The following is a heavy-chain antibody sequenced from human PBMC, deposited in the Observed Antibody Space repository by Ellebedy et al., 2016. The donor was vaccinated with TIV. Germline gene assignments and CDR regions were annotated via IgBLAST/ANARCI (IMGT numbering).Heavy chain of an antibody. CDR1: GFTFSNYW. V-gene: IGHV3-74*01. J-gene: IGHJ4*02. D-gene: IGHD4-23*01. CDR3: ARATGMDYGGNYDY. Sequence: GESLKISXAASGFTFSNYWMYWIRQPAGKGPMLVSRMNGDGSIINEADFAEGRFIISRDNAKNTVYLQMNSLRVEDTALYYCARATGMDYGGNYDYWGQGTLVTVSS. CDR2: MNGDGSII.